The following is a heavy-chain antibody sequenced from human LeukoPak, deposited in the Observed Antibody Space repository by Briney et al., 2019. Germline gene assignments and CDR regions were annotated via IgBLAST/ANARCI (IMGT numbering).Heavy chain of an antibody. J-gene: IGHJ4*02. D-gene: IGHD3-10*01. V-gene: IGHV4-59*12. CDR2: IYYSGST. CDR1: GGSISSYY. CDR3: ARDQSYYYGSGSTHFDY. Sequence: SETLSLTCTVSGGSISSYYWSWIRQPPGKGLEWIGYIYYSGSTNYNPSLKSRVTMSVDTSKNQFSLKLSSVTAADTAVYYCARDQSYYYGSGSTHFDYWGQGTLVTVSS.